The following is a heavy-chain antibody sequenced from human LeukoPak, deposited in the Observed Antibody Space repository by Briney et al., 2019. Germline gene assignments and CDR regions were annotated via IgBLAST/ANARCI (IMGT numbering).Heavy chain of an antibody. J-gene: IGHJ4*02. D-gene: IGHD1/OR15-1a*01. CDR3: ARAPSSGTRGIGTFDY. V-gene: IGHV4-59*01. CDR2: IYNSGST. CDR1: GGSISSYY. Sequence: SETLSLTCTVSGGSISSYYWSWIRQPPGKGLGWIAYIYNSGSTNFNPSLRSRVTISVDTSKNQFSLKLTSVTAADTAVYYCARAPSSGTRGIGTFDYWGQGTPVTVSA.